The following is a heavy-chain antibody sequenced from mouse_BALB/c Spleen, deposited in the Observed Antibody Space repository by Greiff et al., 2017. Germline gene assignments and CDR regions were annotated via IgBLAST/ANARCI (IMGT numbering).Heavy chain of an antibody. CDR3: ARGDRYYFNY. CDR1: GFAFSSYD. D-gene: IGHD2-14*01. V-gene: IGHV5-12-1*01. J-gene: IGHJ2*01. Sequence: EVQVVESGGGLVKPGGSLKLSCAASGFAFSSYDMSWVRQTPEKRLEWVAYISSGGGSTYYPDTVKGRFTISRDNAKNTLYLQMSSLKSEDTAMYYCARGDRYYFNYWGQGTTRTVSS. CDR2: ISSGGGST.